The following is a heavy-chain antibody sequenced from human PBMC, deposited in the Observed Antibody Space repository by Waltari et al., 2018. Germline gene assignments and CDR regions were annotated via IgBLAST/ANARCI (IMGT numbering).Heavy chain of an antibody. CDR1: GGSISSYY. CDR2: IYYSGST. D-gene: IGHD4-4*01. J-gene: IGHJ6*03. CDR3: ARLGGNSSREYYYYYYMDV. V-gene: IGHV4-59*01. Sequence: QVQLQESGPGLVKPSETLSLTCTVSGGSISSYYWSWIRQPPGKGLEWIGYIYYSGSTNCNPSLKSRVTISVDTSKNQFSLKLSSVTAADTAVYYCARLGGNSSREYYYYYYMDVWGKGTTVTISS.